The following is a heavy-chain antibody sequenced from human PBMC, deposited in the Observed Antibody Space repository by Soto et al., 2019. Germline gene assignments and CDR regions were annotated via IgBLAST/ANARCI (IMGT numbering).Heavy chain of an antibody. Sequence: VSGPTLVNPTQTLTLTCTFSGFSLSTSGMCVSWIRQPPGKALEWLALIDWDDDKYYSTSLKTRLTISKDTSKNQVVLTMTNMDPVDTATYYCARISLVKNYYYGMDVWGQGTTVTVSS. J-gene: IGHJ6*02. CDR1: GFSLSTSGMC. V-gene: IGHV2-70*01. CDR3: ARISLVKNYYYGMDV. D-gene: IGHD2-15*01. CDR2: IDWDDDK.